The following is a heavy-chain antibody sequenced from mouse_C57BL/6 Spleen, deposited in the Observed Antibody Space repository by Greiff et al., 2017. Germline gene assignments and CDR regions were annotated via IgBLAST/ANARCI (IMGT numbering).Heavy chain of an antibody. V-gene: IGHV1-19*01. D-gene: IGHD1-1*01. J-gene: IGHJ2*03. Sequence: VQLQQSGPVLVTPGASVKMSCKASGYTFTDYYMNWVQQSHGTSLEWIGVITPYNVGNSDTQKFKGKATLTVDKSSSTAYMELNSLISEDSAVYYCARGPFTTGVAGDFDKGGQGTSLTLCS. CDR1: GYTFTDYY. CDR2: ITPYNVGN. CDR3: ARGPFTTGVAGDFDK.